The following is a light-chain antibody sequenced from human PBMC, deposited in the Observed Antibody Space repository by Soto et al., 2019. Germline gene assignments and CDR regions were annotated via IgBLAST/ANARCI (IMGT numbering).Light chain of an antibody. CDR3: QKYYSGPL. Sequence: DIQMTQSPSSLSASVGDRVTITCRASQVISDYLAWYQQKPGKAPKLLIYAASTLQSGVPSQFNGSGSGTDFTLTISSLQPEDVATYYCQKYYSGPLFGQGTRLEIK. V-gene: IGKV1-27*01. J-gene: IGKJ5*01. CDR2: AAS. CDR1: QVISDY.